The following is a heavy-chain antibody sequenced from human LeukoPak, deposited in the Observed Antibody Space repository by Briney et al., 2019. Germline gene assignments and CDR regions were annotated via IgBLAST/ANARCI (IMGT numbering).Heavy chain of an antibody. CDR3: ARHPEPGYCSSTSCHESYFDY. J-gene: IGHJ4*02. CDR2: INSDGSST. CDR1: GFTFSSYW. D-gene: IGHD2-2*01. Sequence: GGSLRLSCAASGFTFSSYWMHWVRQAPGKGLVWVSRINSDGSSTSYADSVKGRFTISRDNSKNTLCLQMNSLRAEDTAVYYCARHPEPGYCSSTSCHESYFDYWGQGTLVTVSS. V-gene: IGHV3-74*01.